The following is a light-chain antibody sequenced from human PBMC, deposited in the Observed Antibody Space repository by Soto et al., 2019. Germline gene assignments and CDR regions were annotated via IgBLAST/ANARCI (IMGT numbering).Light chain of an antibody. CDR2: GAS. CDR3: QQYGGSPPYT. V-gene: IGKV3-20*01. J-gene: IGKJ2*01. Sequence: VLPQSPGTLSLSPGERATISCRASQTISSSYLAWYQHKPGQAPRLLIYGASSRATGIPHRFSGSGSGTDFTLTISRLEPEDCGVYYCQQYGGSPPYTFGQGTRLEIK. CDR1: QTISSSY.